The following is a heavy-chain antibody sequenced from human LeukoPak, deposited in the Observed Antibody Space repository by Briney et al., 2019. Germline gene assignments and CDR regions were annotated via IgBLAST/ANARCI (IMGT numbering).Heavy chain of an antibody. Sequence: GGSLRLSCAASGFTFSDYYMSWIRQAPGKGLEWVSYISSSGSTIYCADSVKGRFTISRDNAKNSLFLQMNSLRAEDTAVYYCARDLRYGDYSLDYWGQGTLVTVSS. CDR3: ARDLRYGDYSLDY. J-gene: IGHJ4*02. D-gene: IGHD4-17*01. V-gene: IGHV3-11*01. CDR2: ISSSGSTI. CDR1: GFTFSDYY.